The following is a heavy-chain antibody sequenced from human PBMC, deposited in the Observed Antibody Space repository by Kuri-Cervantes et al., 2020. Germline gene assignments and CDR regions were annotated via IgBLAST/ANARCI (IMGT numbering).Heavy chain of an antibody. D-gene: IGHD3-10*01. CDR2: INPNSGGT. CDR3: ARALAMVRQFITHGMDV. Sequence: ASVQVSCKASGYTFTGYYMHWVRQAPGQGLEWMGWINPNSGGTNYAQKFQGRVTMTRDTSISTAYMELSRLRSDDTAVYYCARALAMVRQFITHGMDVWGQGTTVTVSS. V-gene: IGHV1-2*02. J-gene: IGHJ6*02. CDR1: GYTFTGYY.